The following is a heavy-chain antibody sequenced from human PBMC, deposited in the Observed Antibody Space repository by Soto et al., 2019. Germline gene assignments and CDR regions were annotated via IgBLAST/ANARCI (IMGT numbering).Heavy chain of an antibody. D-gene: IGHD2-2*02. CDR3: ARDRRDVVVPAAILAD. CDR2: ISYDGSNK. CDR1: GFTFSSYA. J-gene: IGHJ4*02. V-gene: IGHV3-30-3*01. Sequence: PGGSLRLSCAASGFTFSSYAMYWVRQAPGRGLERVAVISYDGSNKYYADSVKGRFTISRDNSKNTLYLQMNSLRAEDTAVYYCARDRRDVVVPAAILADWGQGTLVTVYS.